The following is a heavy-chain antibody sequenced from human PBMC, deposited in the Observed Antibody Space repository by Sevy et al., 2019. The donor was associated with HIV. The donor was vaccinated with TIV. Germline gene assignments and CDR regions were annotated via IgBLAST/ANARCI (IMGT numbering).Heavy chain of an antibody. CDR3: ARRTGNAFDI. D-gene: IGHD7-27*01. CDR1: GFLFSDHN. Sequence: GGSLRLSCAGSGFLFSDHNMNWVRQAPGKGLEWVSSIPGTSFYTYYAHSVKGRFTISRDNAISSLFLHMNSLRAEDTAVYYCARRTGNAFDIWGRGTMVTVSS. CDR2: IPGTSFYT. J-gene: IGHJ3*02. V-gene: IGHV3-21*01.